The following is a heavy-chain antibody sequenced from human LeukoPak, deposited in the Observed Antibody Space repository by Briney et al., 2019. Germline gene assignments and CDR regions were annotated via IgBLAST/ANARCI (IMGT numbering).Heavy chain of an antibody. CDR2: ISSSSSYM. CDR3: ARDEIGRSVI. J-gene: IGHJ3*02. Sequence: GGSLRLSCAASGFTFSTYSMNWVRQAPGKGLEWVPSISSSSSYMYYADSLKGRFTISRDNAKNSLYLQMNSLRAEDTAVYYCARDEIGRSVIWGQGTMVTVSS. CDR1: GFTFSTYS. D-gene: IGHD2-15*01. V-gene: IGHV3-21*01.